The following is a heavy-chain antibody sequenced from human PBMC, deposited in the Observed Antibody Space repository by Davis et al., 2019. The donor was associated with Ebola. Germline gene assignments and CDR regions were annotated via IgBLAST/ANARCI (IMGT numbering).Heavy chain of an antibody. J-gene: IGHJ6*02. V-gene: IGHV3-11*05. CDR1: GFTFSDYY. Sequence: PGGSLRLSCAASGFTFSDYYMSWIRQAPGKGLEWVSYISSSSSYTNYADSVKGRFTISRDNAKNSLYLQMNSLRAEDTAVYYCAKGLVECYDSSGYHPLYYWYGMDVWGQGTTVTVSS. CDR2: ISSSSSYT. D-gene: IGHD3-22*01. CDR3: AKGLVECYDSSGYHPLYYWYGMDV.